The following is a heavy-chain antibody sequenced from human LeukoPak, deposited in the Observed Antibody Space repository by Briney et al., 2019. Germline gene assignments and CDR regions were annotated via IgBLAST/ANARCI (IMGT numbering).Heavy chain of an antibody. Sequence: GGSLRLSCAASGFTFSSYSMNWVRQAPGKGLEWVSSISSSSSYIYYADSVKGRFTISRDNAKNSLYLQMNSLRAEDTAVYYCARICSSTSCDPPYDYYGMDAWGKGTTVTVSS. J-gene: IGHJ6*04. CDR2: ISSSSSYI. V-gene: IGHV3-21*01. CDR3: ARICSSTSCDPPYDYYGMDA. D-gene: IGHD2-2*01. CDR1: GFTFSSYS.